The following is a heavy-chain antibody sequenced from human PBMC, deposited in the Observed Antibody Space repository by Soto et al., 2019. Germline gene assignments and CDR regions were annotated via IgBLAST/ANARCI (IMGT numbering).Heavy chain of an antibody. D-gene: IGHD2-15*01. V-gene: IGHV3-23*01. CDR1: VFTFSSYA. CDR2: ISGSGDST. CDR3: EKSSKAGYCSGGSCQPYYFDY. Sequence: EVLLLESGGGLVQPGGSLRLSCAASVFTFSSYAMSWVRQAPGKGLEWVSAISGSGDSTYYADSVKGRFTISRDNSKNTLYLQMNSLRAEDTAVYYCEKSSKAGYCSGGSCQPYYFDYWGLGTLVTVSS. J-gene: IGHJ4*02.